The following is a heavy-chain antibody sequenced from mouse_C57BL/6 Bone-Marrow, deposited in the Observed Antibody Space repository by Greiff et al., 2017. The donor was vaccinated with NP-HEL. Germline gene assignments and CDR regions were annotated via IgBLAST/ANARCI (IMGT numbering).Heavy chain of an antibody. J-gene: IGHJ3*01. CDR3: AREALGEDAWFAY. CDR1: GYTFTSYW. Sequence: QVQLQQPGAELVMPGASVKLSCKASGYTFTSYWMHWVKQRPGQGLEWIGEIDPSDSYTNYNQKFKGKSTLTVDKSSSTAYMQLSSLTSEDSAVYYCAREALGEDAWFAYWGQGTLVTVSA. V-gene: IGHV1-69*01. D-gene: IGHD3-3*01. CDR2: IDPSDSYT.